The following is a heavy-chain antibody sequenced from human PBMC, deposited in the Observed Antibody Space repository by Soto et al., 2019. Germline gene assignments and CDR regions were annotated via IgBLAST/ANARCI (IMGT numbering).Heavy chain of an antibody. CDR1: GASFSEYY. D-gene: IGHD6-19*01. CDR2: INHSGST. CDR3: GGVAVPD. V-gene: IGHV4-34*01. J-gene: IGHJ4*02. Sequence: VQLQQWGAGLLKPSETLSLTCAVSGASFSEYYWSWIRQSPGKGLEWIGDINHSGSTNYNPSLRRRVTISVDTSKNQFSLKVTSVTAADTAVYYCGGVAVPDWGQGNLVTVSS.